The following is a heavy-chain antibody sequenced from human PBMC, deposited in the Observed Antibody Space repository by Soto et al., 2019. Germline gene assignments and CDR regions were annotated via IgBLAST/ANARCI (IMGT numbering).Heavy chain of an antibody. CDR1: GGSISSGGYY. D-gene: IGHD3-22*01. V-gene: IGHV4-31*03. J-gene: IGHJ4*02. Sequence: SETLSLTCTVSGGSISSGGYYWSWIRQHPGKGLEWIGYIYYSGSTYYNPSLKSRVTISVDTSKNQFSLKLSSVTAADTAVYYCARISYDSNGKLFDYWGQGTLVTVSS. CDR3: ARISYDSNGKLFDY. CDR2: IYYSGST.